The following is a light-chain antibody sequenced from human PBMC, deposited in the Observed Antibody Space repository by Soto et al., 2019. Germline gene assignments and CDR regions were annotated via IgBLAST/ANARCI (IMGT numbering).Light chain of an antibody. CDR2: DVS. Sequence: QPVLNQPAFVSGSPGQSIPISCTGTSSDVGGYNYVSWYQQHPGKAPKLMIYDVSNRPSGVSNRFSGSKSGNTASLTISGLQAEDEADYYCSSYTSSSTPYVFGTGTQLTVL. CDR3: SSYTSSSTPYV. J-gene: IGLJ1*01. CDR1: SSDVGGYNY. V-gene: IGLV2-14*01.